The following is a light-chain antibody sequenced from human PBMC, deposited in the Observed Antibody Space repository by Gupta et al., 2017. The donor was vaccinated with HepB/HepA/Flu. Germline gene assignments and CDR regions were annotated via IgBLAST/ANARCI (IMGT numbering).Light chain of an antibody. CDR1: QSVGTN. CDR3: QQYNNGPPWT. V-gene: IGKV3-15*01. Sequence: EIVMTQSPATLSVSPGERATLSCRASQSVGTNLAWYQQRPGQAPRLLIYRATARATGVPARFSGSGSGTEFTLSISSLQSDDFAVYYCQQYNNGPPWTFGHGTKVEIK. CDR2: RAT. J-gene: IGKJ1*01.